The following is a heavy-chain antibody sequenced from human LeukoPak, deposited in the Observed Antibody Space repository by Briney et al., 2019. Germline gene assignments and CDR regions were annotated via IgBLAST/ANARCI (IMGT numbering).Heavy chain of an antibody. Sequence: SETLSLTCTVSGGSISSSSYYWGWIRQPPGKGLEWIGSIYYSGSTYYNPSLKSRVTISVDTSKNQFSLKLSSVTAADTAVYYCARDRSYDSSGAFNIWGQGTMVTVSS. D-gene: IGHD3-22*01. CDR2: IYYSGST. V-gene: IGHV4-39*02. J-gene: IGHJ3*02. CDR3: ARDRSYDSSGAFNI. CDR1: GGSISSSSYY.